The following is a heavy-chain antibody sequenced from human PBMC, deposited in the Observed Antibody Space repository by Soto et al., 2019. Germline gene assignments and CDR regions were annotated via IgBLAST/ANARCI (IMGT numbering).Heavy chain of an antibody. Sequence: SETLSLTCTVSGGSISSGGYYWSWIRQHPGKGLEWIGYIYYSGSTYYNPSLKSRVTISVDTSKNQFSLKLSSVTAADTAVYYCARAIPPAGGVLRFLEWLTPHFDYWGQGTLVTVSS. CDR2: IYYSGST. J-gene: IGHJ4*02. CDR3: ARAIPPAGGVLRFLEWLTPHFDY. D-gene: IGHD3-3*01. CDR1: GGSISSGGYY. V-gene: IGHV4-31*03.